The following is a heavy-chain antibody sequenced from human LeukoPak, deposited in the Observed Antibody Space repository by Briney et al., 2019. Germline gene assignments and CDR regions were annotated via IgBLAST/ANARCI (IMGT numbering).Heavy chain of an antibody. Sequence: GGSLRLSCAASGFTFDDYTMHWVRQAPGKGLEWVSLVSWDGGSTYYADSMKGRFTISRDNSKNSLYLQMSSLRTEDTALYYCAKGAGPAPTIDDFFQHWGQGTLVTVSS. V-gene: IGHV3-43*01. CDR2: VSWDGGST. CDR1: GFTFDDYT. D-gene: IGHD3-9*01. CDR3: AKGAGPAPTIDDFFQH. J-gene: IGHJ1*01.